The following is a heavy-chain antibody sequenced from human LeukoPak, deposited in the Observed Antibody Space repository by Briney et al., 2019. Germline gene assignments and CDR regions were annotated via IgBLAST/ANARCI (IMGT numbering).Heavy chain of an antibody. CDR3: ARDPSAGDYEE. CDR1: GYTFTSYD. Sequence: GAPVKVSCKASGYTFTSYDINWVRQATGQGLEWMGWMNPNSGNTGYAQKFQGGVTITRNTSISTAYMELSSLRSEDTAVYYCARDPSAGDYEEWGRGTLVTVSS. D-gene: IGHD4-17*01. V-gene: IGHV1-8*03. J-gene: IGHJ4*02. CDR2: MNPNSGNT.